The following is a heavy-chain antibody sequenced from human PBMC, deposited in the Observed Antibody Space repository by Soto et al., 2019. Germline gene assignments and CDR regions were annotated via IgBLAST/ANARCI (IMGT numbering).Heavy chain of an antibody. V-gene: IGHV3-66*01. CDR3: ARWERSYYDYFWGSYRNYYYYYSRDV. CDR1: GFTVSSNY. D-gene: IGHD3-16*02. Sequence: GGSLRLSCAASGFTVSSNYMSWVRQAPGKGLEWVSVIYSGGSTYYADSVKGRFTISRDNSKNTLYLQMNSLRAEDTAVYYCARWERSYYDYFWGSYRNYYYYYSRDVGGKGPTVTASS. J-gene: IGHJ6*03. CDR2: IYSGGST.